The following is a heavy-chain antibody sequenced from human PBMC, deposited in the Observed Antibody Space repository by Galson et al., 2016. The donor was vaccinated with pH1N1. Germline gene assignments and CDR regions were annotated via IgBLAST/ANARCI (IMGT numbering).Heavy chain of an antibody. V-gene: IGHV1-69*06. J-gene: IGHJ4*02. CDR2: ITPIFGTT. Sequence: SVKVSCKASGGTFPNYAIAWVRQAPGQGLEWMGGITPIFGTTNYAQKFLGRVTITADKSTSAVYMELNSLRSEDTAVYYCARESSGSDFWGQGTLVTVSS. CDR3: ARESSGSDF. D-gene: IGHD3-10*01. CDR1: GGTFPNYA.